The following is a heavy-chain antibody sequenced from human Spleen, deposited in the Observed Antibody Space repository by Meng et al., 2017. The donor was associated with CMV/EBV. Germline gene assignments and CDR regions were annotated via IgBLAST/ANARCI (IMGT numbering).Heavy chain of an antibody. J-gene: IGHJ5*02. V-gene: IGHV4-34*01. CDR1: GGSFSGYY. CDR2: INHSGST. D-gene: IGHD3-10*01. CDR3: ARGTYYYGSGRGWFDP. Sequence: GQVQQWGAGLLKPSETLSRTCAVYGGSFSGYYWSWIRQPPGKGLEWIGEINHSGSTNYNPSLKSRVTISVDTSKNQFSLKLSSVTAADTAVYYCARGTYYYGSGRGWFDPWGQGTLVTVSS.